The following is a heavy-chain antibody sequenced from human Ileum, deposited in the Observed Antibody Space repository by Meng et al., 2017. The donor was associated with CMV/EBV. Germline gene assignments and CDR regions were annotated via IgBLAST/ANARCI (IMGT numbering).Heavy chain of an antibody. Sequence: RQAPGQGLEWMGWINPNSGATYYTPTFQGRVTLTRDTSISTAYMDLSSLRSDDTAVYFCARDRGIFDYYGSGSPDYWGQGTLVTVSS. J-gene: IGHJ4*02. CDR2: INPNSGAT. V-gene: IGHV1-2*02. D-gene: IGHD3-10*01. CDR3: ARDRGIFDYYGSGSPDY.